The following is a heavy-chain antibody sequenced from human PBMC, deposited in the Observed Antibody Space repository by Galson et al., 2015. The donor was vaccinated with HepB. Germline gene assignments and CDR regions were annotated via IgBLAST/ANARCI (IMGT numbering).Heavy chain of an antibody. CDR2: IYYSGST. V-gene: IGHV4-59*01. CDR1: GGSISSYY. J-gene: IGHJ4*02. Sequence: LSLTCTVSGGSISSYYWSWIRQPPGKGLEWIGYIYYSGSTNYNPSLKSRLSISIDTSKNQFSLKLRSVTAADTAVYYCARGVEKIDYWGQGTLVTVSS. CDR3: ARGVEKIDY. D-gene: IGHD1-1*01.